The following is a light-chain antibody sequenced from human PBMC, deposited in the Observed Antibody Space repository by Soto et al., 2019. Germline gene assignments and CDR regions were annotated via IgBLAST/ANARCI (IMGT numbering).Light chain of an antibody. CDR2: AAS. V-gene: IGKV1-39*01. J-gene: IGKJ1*01. Sequence: DIKMTRSPPCMSASVGESVKMKCRVSQNIKTYLNWYQQKPGKAPNLLIYAASSLHSGVPSRFSGSGSGTDFTLTISSLQPEDFATYYCQQSFSSPPWSFGQGTKVDI. CDR1: QNIKTY. CDR3: QQSFSSPPWS.